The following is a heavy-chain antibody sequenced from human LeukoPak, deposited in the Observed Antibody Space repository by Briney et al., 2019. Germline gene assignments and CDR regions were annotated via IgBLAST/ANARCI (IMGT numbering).Heavy chain of an antibody. V-gene: IGHV3-74*01. D-gene: IGHD3-22*01. J-gene: IGHJ4*02. CDR3: AREQGYYSVPGY. CDR2: IRSVGSST. Sequence: PGGSLRLSCAASGFTFSRYWMHWVRHAPGKGPVWVSRIRSVGSSTDYADSVKGRFTISRDNAKNTLYLQMNSLRAEDTAVYYCAREQGYYSVPGYWGQGTQVTVSS. CDR1: GFTFSRYW.